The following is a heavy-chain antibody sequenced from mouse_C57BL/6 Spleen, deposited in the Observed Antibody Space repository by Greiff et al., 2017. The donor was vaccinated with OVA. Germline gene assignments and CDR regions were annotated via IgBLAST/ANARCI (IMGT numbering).Heavy chain of an antibody. J-gene: IGHJ3*01. Sequence: VQLQQPGAELVKPGASVKMSCKASGYTFTSYWITWVKQRPGQGLEWIGDIYPGSGSTNYTEKFKSQATLTVDTSSSTAYMQLSSLTSEDSAVYDGAIYYGSSYEGFAYWGQGTLVTVSA. CDR3: AIYYGSSYEGFAY. CDR2: IYPGSGST. CDR1: GYTFTSYW. D-gene: IGHD1-1*01. V-gene: IGHV1-55*01.